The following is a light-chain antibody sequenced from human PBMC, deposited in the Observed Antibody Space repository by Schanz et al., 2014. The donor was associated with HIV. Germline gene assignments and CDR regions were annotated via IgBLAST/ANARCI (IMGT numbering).Light chain of an antibody. CDR1: SSNIGSNT. V-gene: IGLV1-44*01. CDR2: GNS. Sequence: QSVLTQPPSASGTPGQRVTISCSGSSSNIGSNTVKWYQQLPGTAPKLLIYGNSNRPSGVPDRISGSKSGTSASLAISGLQFEDEAVYYCAAWDDSLNGHVVFGGGTKLTVL. J-gene: IGLJ2*01. CDR3: AAWDDSLNGHVV.